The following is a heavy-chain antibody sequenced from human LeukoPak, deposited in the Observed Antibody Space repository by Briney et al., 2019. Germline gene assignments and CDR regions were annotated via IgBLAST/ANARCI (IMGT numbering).Heavy chain of an antibody. CDR3: ARDQDGTGTTDFDY. V-gene: IGHV3-33*01. J-gene: IGHJ4*02. Sequence: PGRSLRLSCAASGFTFSSYGMHWVRQAPGKGLEWVAVIWYDGSNKYYADSVKGRFTISRDNSKNTLYLQMNSLRAGDTAVYYCARDQDGTGTTDFDYWGQGTLVTVSS. D-gene: IGHD1-7*01. CDR2: IWYDGSNK. CDR1: GFTFSSYG.